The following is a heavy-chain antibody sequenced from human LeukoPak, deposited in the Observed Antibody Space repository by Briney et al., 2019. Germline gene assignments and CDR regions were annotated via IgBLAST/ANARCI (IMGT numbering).Heavy chain of an antibody. CDR3: ARESDAFDI. CDR2: IYYSGST. CDR1: GGSISSYY. Sequence: PSVTLSLTCTVSGGSISSYYWSWIRQPPGRGLEWIGYIYYSGSTNYNPSLKSRVTISVDTSKNQFSLKLSSVTAADTAVYYCARESDAFDIWGQGTMVTVSS. J-gene: IGHJ3*02. V-gene: IGHV4-59*01.